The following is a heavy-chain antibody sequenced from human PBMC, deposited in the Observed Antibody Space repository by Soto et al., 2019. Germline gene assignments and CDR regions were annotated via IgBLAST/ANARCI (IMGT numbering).Heavy chain of an antibody. CDR2: ISYDGSNK. J-gene: IGHJ4*02. CDR1: GFTFSRYG. D-gene: IGHD3-22*01. Sequence: PGGSLRLSCAASGFTFSRYGMHWVRQAPGKGLEWVAVISYDGSNKYYADSVKGRFTISRDNSKNTLYLQMNSLRAEDTAVYYCAKTYYCDSSGYLGYWGQGTLVTVSS. CDR3: AKTYYCDSSGYLGY. V-gene: IGHV3-30*18.